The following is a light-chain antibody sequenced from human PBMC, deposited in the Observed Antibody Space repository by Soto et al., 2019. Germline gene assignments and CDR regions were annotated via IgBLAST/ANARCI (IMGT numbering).Light chain of an antibody. CDR1: QSLLHSNGYNY. CDR3: IQALQTPFT. V-gene: IGKV2-28*01. J-gene: IGKJ1*01. Sequence: DIVMTQSPLSLPVTPGEPASISCRSSQSLLHSNGYNYLDWYLQKPGQSPQLLIYLGSNRASGVPDRFSGSGSGTDFTLKISRVEAEDVGVYYCIQALQTPFTFGQGTKVEI. CDR2: LGS.